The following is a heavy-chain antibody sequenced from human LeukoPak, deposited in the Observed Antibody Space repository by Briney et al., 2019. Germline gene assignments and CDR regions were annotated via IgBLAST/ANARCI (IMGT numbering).Heavy chain of an antibody. J-gene: IGHJ4*02. CDR3: ARYYTGRFDY. CDR2: IYYSRST. D-gene: IGHD3-10*01. CDR1: GGSISSYY. V-gene: IGHV4-59*01. Sequence: SETLSLTCTVSGGSISSYYWSWIRQPPGKGLEWIGYIYYSRSTNYNPSLKSRVTISVDTSKNQFSLKLSSVTAADTAVYYCARYYTGRFDYWGQGTLVTVSS.